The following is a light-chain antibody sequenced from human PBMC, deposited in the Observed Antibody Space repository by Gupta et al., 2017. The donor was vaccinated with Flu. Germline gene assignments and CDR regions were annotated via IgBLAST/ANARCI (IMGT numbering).Light chain of an antibody. CDR1: QSISSSK. V-gene: IGKV3-20*01. J-gene: IGKJ1*01. Sequence: IVLTQTPGTLSLSPAERATLSFRARQSISSSKLAWYQQKPGQAPRLLIYGASSRATGVPDTFRGSGSGTEFTLSISRPEPEDFAVYYCHRESTSPKTFGRGTKVEI. CDR2: GAS. CDR3: HRESTSPKT.